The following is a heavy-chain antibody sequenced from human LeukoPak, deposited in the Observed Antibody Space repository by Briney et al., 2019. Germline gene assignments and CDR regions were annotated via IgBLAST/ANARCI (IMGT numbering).Heavy chain of an antibody. J-gene: IGHJ3*02. CDR3: ARFGITGTPGAFDI. V-gene: IGHV4-4*07. CDR1: GGSISSYY. Sequence: SETLSLTCTVSGGSISSYYWSWIRQPAGKGLEWIGRNYTSGSTNYNPSLKSRVTMSVDTSKNQFSLKLSSVTAADTAVYYCARFGITGTPGAFDIWGQGTMVTVSS. D-gene: IGHD1-20*01. CDR2: NYTSGST.